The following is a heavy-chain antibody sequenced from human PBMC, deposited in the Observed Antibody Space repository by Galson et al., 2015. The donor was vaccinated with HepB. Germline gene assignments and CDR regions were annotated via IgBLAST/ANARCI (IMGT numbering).Heavy chain of an antibody. CDR2: ISGSGGST. CDR3: AKDDGNVDAFDI. CDR1: GFTFSSYA. D-gene: IGHD4-23*01. Sequence: SLRLSCAASGFTFSSYAMSWVRQAPGKGLEWVSAISGSGGSTYYADSVKGRFTISRDNSKNTLYLQMNSLRAEDTAVYYCAKDDGNVDAFDIWGQGTMVIVSS. V-gene: IGHV3-23*01. J-gene: IGHJ3*02.